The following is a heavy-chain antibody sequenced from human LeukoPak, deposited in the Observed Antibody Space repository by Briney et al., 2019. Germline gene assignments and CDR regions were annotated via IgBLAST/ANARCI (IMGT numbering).Heavy chain of an antibody. CDR2: IYSGGST. J-gene: IGHJ5*02. D-gene: IGHD3-10*01. CDR1: GFTVSSNY. Sequence: GGSQRLSCAASGFTVSSNYMSWVRQAPGKGLEWVSVIYSGGSTDYADSVKGRFTISRDNSKNTLYLQMNSLRAEDTAVYYCASQVYGSGPFDPWGQGTLVTVSS. CDR3: ASQVYGSGPFDP. V-gene: IGHV3-53*01.